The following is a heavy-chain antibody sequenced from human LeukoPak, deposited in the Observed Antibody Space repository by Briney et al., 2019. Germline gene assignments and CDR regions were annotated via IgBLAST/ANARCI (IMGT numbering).Heavy chain of an antibody. V-gene: IGHV3-7*01. CDR1: RFTLSNYW. CDR2: IKQDGSEI. D-gene: IGHD6-19*01. Sequence: GGSLRLSCAASRFTLSNYWMSWVRQAPGKGLERVANIKQDGSEIYYVDSVKGRFTISRDNAKNSLSLQMNSLRAEDTAVYYCARQRGSGCLDYWGQGTLVTVSS. CDR3: ARQRGSGCLDY. J-gene: IGHJ4*02.